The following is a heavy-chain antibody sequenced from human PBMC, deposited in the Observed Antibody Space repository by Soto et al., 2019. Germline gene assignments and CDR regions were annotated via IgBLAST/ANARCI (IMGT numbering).Heavy chain of an antibody. D-gene: IGHD1-1*01. J-gene: IGHJ4*02. CDR3: TRGPRSTSTGTGAF. CDR2: INDDGIST. CDR1: GFTFSMYW. Sequence: GGSLRLSCAASGFTFSMYWMHWVRQVPGKGPERVSRINDDGISTNYADSVKGRFTISRDNAKNTLYLQMNALRVEDTAVYYCTRGPRSTSTGTGAFWGQGTLVTVSS. V-gene: IGHV3-74*01.